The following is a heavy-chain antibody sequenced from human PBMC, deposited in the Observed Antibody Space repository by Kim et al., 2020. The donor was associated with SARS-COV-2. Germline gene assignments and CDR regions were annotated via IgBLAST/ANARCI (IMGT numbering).Heavy chain of an antibody. V-gene: IGHV3-23*01. CDR3: ARGGVGAYFDY. D-gene: IGHD1-26*01. CDR2: T. Sequence: TYYADSVKGRFTISRDNSKNTLYLQMNSLRAEDTAVYYCARGGVGAYFDYWGQGTLVTVSS. J-gene: IGHJ4*02.